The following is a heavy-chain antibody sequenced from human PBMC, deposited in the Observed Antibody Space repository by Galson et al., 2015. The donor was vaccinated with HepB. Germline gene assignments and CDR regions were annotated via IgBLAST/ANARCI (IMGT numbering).Heavy chain of an antibody. CDR1: RFTFSSYT. J-gene: IGHJ2*01. Sequence: SLRLSCAASRFTFSSYTMNWVRQAPGVGLEWVSSISSSSTYIYYADSVKGRFTISRDDAKNSLYLQMNSLRAEDTAVYYCARSDFDSYFDLWGRGTLVTVSS. CDR3: ARSDFDSYFDL. CDR2: ISSSSTYI. D-gene: IGHD2-21*02. V-gene: IGHV3-21*01.